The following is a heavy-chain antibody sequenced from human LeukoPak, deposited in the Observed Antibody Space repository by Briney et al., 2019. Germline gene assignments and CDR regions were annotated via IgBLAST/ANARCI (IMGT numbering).Heavy chain of an antibody. CDR3: ARAYCSSNTSCARGWYFDL. Sequence: ASVKVSCKASGNTFISYYMHWVRQAPGQGLEWMGIINPSGGSTSYAQKFQGRVTMTRDTSTSTVYMELSSLGSEDTAVYYCARAYCSSNTSCARGWYFDLWGRGTLVTVSS. CDR1: GNTFISYY. D-gene: IGHD2-2*01. J-gene: IGHJ2*01. CDR2: INPSGGST. V-gene: IGHV1-46*01.